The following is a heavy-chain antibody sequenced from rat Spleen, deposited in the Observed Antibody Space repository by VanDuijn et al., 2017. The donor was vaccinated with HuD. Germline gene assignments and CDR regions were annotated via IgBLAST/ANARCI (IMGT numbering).Heavy chain of an antibody. Sequence: EVQLVESDGGLVQPGRSMSLSCATSGFIFSNYYMVWVRQAPTKGLEWVASITTGGAITSYRDSVKGRFTISRDTAKSTLYLQMDSLRSGDTATYYCARPTEGIAWFAYWGQGTLVTVSS. CDR3: ARPTEGIAWFAY. CDR2: ITTGGAIT. D-gene: IGHD1-11*01. J-gene: IGHJ3*01. CDR1: GFIFSNYY. V-gene: IGHV5-25*01.